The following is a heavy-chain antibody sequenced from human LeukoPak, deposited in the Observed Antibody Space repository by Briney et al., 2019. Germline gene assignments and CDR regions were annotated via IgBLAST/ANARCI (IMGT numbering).Heavy chain of an antibody. CDR1: GFTFSSYS. Sequence: GGSLRLSCAASGFTFSSYSMNWVRQAPGKGLEWVSSISSSSSYIYYADSVKGRFTISRDNAKNSLYLQMNSLRAEDTAVYYCAREENDVRGWFDHWGQGTLVTVSS. CDR2: ISSSSSYI. V-gene: IGHV3-21*01. J-gene: IGHJ5*02. CDR3: AREENDVRGWFDH. D-gene: IGHD1-1*01.